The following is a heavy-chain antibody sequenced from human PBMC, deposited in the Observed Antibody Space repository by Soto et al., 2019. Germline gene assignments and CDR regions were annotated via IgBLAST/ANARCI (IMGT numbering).Heavy chain of an antibody. CDR1: GGTFSSYA. Sequence: SVKVSCKASGGTFSSYAISWVRQAPGQGLEWMGGIIPIFGTANYAQKFQGRVTITADESTSTAYMELSSLRSEDTAVYYCARELQDYYDSSGYYGGWFDPWGQETLVTVSS. J-gene: IGHJ5*02. CDR3: ARELQDYYDSSGYYGGWFDP. D-gene: IGHD3-22*01. CDR2: IIPIFGTA. V-gene: IGHV1-69*13.